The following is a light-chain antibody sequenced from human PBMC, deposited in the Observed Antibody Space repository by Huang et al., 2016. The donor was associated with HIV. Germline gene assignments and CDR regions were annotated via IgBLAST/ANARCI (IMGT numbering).Light chain of an antibody. CDR1: QSVSDN. J-gene: IGKJ4*01. CDR3: QQYSRWPPA. CDR2: GAS. Sequence: EIVMTQSPPTLSVSPGERAALSCRASQSVSDNLAWYQQKPGQAPRVLIYGASTRATGIPGRFSGSVSETEFTLTIRSLQSEDVAVYYCQQYSRWPPAFGGGTKVEIK. V-gene: IGKV3-15*01.